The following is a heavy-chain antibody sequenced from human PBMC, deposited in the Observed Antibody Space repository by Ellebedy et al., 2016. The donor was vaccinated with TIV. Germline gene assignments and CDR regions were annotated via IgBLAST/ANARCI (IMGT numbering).Heavy chain of an antibody. Sequence: GESLKISXAASGFTFSSYSMNWVRQAPGKGLEWVSSISSSSSTIYYADSVKGRFTISRDNAKNSLYLQMNSLRAEDTAVYYCASSDYGDGLDIWGQGTMVTVSS. CDR3: ASSDYGDGLDI. V-gene: IGHV3-48*04. CDR1: GFTFSSYS. CDR2: ISSSSSTI. J-gene: IGHJ3*02. D-gene: IGHD4-17*01.